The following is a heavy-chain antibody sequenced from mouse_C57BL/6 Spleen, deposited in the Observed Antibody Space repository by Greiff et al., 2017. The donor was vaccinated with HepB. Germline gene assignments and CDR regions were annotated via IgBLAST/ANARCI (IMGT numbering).Heavy chain of an antibody. CDR2: IDPETGGT. CDR1: GYTFTDYE. J-gene: IGHJ2*01. Sequence: QVQLKESGAELVRPGASVTLSCKASGYTFTDYEMHWVKQTPVHGLEWIGAIDPETGGTAYNQKFKGKAILTADKSSSTAYMELRSLTSEDSAVYYCTVITTVVATDDYWGQGTTLTVSS. D-gene: IGHD1-1*01. V-gene: IGHV1-15*01. CDR3: TVITTVVATDDY.